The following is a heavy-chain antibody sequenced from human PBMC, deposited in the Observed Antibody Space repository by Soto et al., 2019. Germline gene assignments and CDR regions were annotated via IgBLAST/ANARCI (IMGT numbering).Heavy chain of an antibody. CDR2: ISAYNGNT. D-gene: IGHD6-19*01. V-gene: IGHV1-18*01. CDR1: GYTFTSYG. J-gene: IGHJ4*02. CDR3: ARDKGSSGWYLGDYFDY. Sequence: QVQLVQSGAEVKKPGASVKVSCKASGYTFTSYGISWVRQAPGQGLEWMGWISAYNGNTNYAQKLQGRTTMPTDTYTITAYMELRSLRSDDTAVYYCARDKGSSGWYLGDYFDYWGQGTLVTVSS.